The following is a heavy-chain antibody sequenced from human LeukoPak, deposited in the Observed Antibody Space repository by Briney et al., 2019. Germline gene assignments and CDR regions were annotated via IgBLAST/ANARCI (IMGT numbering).Heavy chain of an antibody. Sequence: SETLSLTCTVSGGSISSSSYYWGWIRQPPGKGLEWIGYIYYSGSTNYNPSLKSRVTISVDTSKNQFSLKLSSVTAADTAVYYCARGRGGSYFEPFDYWGQGTLVTVSS. CDR3: ARGRGGSYFEPFDY. V-gene: IGHV4-61*05. CDR2: IYYSGST. D-gene: IGHD1-26*01. J-gene: IGHJ4*02. CDR1: GGSISSSSYY.